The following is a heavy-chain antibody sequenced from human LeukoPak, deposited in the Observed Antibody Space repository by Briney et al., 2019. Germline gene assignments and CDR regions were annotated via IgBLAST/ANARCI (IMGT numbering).Heavy chain of an antibody. Sequence: GGPLSLPCAPSGLTLSSYPVSWVRQAPGKGLEWVSGIGGSGGSTYYADSVDGRLTISRDNSKNTLYLQMSSLRAEDTAGYYCAKGIESSGSYYTGFDYWGQRTLVTVST. V-gene: IGHV3-23*01. CDR1: GLTLSSYP. J-gene: IGHJ4*02. D-gene: IGHD1-26*01. CDR3: AKGIESSGSYYTGFDY. CDR2: IGGSGGST.